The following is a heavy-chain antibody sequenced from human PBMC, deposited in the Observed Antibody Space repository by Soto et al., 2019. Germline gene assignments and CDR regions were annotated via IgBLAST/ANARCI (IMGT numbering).Heavy chain of an antibody. D-gene: IGHD2-2*01. Sequence: PGGSLRLSCAASGFTFSSYGMHWVRQAPCKGLEWVAVIWYDGGNKYYADSVKGRFTISRDNSKNTLYLQMNSLRAEDTAVYYCARGIVVVPADMESLYYYGMDVWGQGTTVTVSS. V-gene: IGHV3-33*01. CDR1: GFTFSSYG. CDR3: ARGIVVVPADMESLYYYGMDV. CDR2: IWYDGGNK. J-gene: IGHJ6*02.